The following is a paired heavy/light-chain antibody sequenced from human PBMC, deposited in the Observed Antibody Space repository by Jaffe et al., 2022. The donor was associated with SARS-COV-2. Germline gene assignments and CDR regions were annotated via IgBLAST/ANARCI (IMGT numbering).Light chain of an antibody. CDR1: QIIYTF. CDR2: AAS. J-gene: IGKJ1*01. V-gene: IGKV1-39*01. Sequence: DIQMTQSPSSLSASVGDRVTITCRASQIIYTFLNWYRQKPGKAPELLIYAASSLQSGVPSRFSGSGSGTDFTLTISGLQPEDFATYYCQQTYTTPWAFGQGTKVQI. CDR3: QQTYTTPWA.
Heavy chain of an antibody. CDR1: GGSISSVTYH. Sequence: QVQLQESGPGLVKPSQTLSLICTVSGGSISSVTYHWSWIRQPAGRGLEWIGRIHASGSSDYNPSLGSRVSFSIDTSKNQFSLKLTYVTAADTAEYYCAREDCGSTSCYSLDYGMDVWGQGTTVTVSS. V-gene: IGHV4-61*02. D-gene: IGHD2-2*01. CDR3: AREDCGSTSCYSLDYGMDV. J-gene: IGHJ6*02. CDR2: IHASGSS.